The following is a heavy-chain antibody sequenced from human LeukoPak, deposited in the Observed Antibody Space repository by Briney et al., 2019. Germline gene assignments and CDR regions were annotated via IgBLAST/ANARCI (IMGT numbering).Heavy chain of an antibody. Sequence: PGGSLRLPCAASGFTFSSYGMHWVRQAPGKGLEWVSTVSASGGSTYYADSVRGRFTISRDNSKSTLYLQMNSLRAEDTALYYCVRHGELVVYYFDYWGQGTLVTVSS. J-gene: IGHJ4*02. V-gene: IGHV3-23*01. D-gene: IGHD3-10*01. CDR3: VRHGELVVYYFDY. CDR1: GFTFSSYG. CDR2: VSASGGST.